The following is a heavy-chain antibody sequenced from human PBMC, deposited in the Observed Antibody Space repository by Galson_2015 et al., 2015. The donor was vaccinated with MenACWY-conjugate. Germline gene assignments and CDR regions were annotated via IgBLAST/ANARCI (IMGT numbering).Heavy chain of an antibody. V-gene: IGHV1-69*13. Sequence: SVKVSCKATGGTFSNHAISWVRQAPGQGLEWVGGIIPMFGTTYYAQRFQGRVTITADESTRTAYLDLRSLRSEDTAVYYCARDGYSYGFGFYGMD. D-gene: IGHD5-18*01. CDR3: ARDGYSYGFGFYGMD. CDR2: IIPMFGTT. CDR1: GGTFSNHA. J-gene: IGHJ6*01.